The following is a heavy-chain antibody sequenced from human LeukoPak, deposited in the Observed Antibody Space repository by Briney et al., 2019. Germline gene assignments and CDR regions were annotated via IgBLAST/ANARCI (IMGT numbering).Heavy chain of an antibody. J-gene: IGHJ4*02. CDR3: AREGGDYGVDY. V-gene: IGHV4-59*01. CDR2: IYYSGST. D-gene: IGHD4-17*01. Sequence: SETLSLTCAVYGGSFSGYYWSWIRQPPGKGLEWIGYIYYSGSTNYNPSLKSRVTISVDTSKNQFSLKLSSVTAADTAVYYCAREGGDYGVDYWGQGTLVTVSS. CDR1: GGSFSGYY.